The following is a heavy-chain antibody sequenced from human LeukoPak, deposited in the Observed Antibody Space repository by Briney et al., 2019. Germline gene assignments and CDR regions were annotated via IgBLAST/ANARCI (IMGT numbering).Heavy chain of an antibody. Sequence: GGSLRLSXAGSGFTFGNYTMHWVRQAPGKGLEYVSAISRNGGSIDYAHSVRGRFTISRDNSKNTLYLEMGGLRPEDMAVYYCARRAYYDFWSGSPYYRLDVWGRGTTVTVSS. J-gene: IGHJ6*04. CDR3: ARRAYYDFWSGSPYYRLDV. CDR1: GFTFGNYT. D-gene: IGHD3-3*01. V-gene: IGHV3-64*01. CDR2: ISRNGGSI.